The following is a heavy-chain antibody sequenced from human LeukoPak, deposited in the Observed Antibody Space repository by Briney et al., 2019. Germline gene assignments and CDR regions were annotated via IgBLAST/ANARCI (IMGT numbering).Heavy chain of an antibody. D-gene: IGHD3-3*01. CDR2: IKSSSNYI. Sequence: GGSLRLSCAASGFTFNSYTMNWVRQAPGKGLEWVSSIKSSSNYIYYADSVKGRFTISRDNAKNSLYLQMNSLKAEDTAIYYCARDFDFWSGSIGWGQGTLVTVSS. V-gene: IGHV3-21*01. J-gene: IGHJ4*02. CDR3: ARDFDFWSGSIG. CDR1: GFTFNSYT.